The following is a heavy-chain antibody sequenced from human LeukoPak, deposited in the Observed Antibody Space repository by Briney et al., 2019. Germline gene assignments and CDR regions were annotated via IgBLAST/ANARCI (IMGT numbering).Heavy chain of an antibody. Sequence: SETLSLTCAVYSESLTHYYWNWVRQSPGKGLEWIGEIDEIGRTNYNPSLKSRATIAVDRAKNQFSLKLSSVTAADTAVYFCARPIYCSATRCTGAMDVWGQGTTVVVS. CDR1: SESLTHYY. D-gene: IGHD6-19*01. CDR2: IDEIGRT. J-gene: IGHJ6*01. CDR3: ARPIYCSATRCTGAMDV. V-gene: IGHV4-34*01.